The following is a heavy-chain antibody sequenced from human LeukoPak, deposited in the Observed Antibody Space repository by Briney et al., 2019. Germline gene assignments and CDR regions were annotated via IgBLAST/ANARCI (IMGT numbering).Heavy chain of an antibody. CDR3: AREDCSGGSCYHYDY. CDR1: GYTFTGYY. Sequence: ASVKVSCKASGYTFTGYYMNWVRQAPGQGLEWMGWINPNSGGTNYAQKFQGWVTMTRDTSISTAYMELSRLRSDDTAVYYCAREDCSGGSCYHYDYWGQGTLVTVSS. J-gene: IGHJ4*02. CDR2: INPNSGGT. D-gene: IGHD2-15*01. V-gene: IGHV1-2*04.